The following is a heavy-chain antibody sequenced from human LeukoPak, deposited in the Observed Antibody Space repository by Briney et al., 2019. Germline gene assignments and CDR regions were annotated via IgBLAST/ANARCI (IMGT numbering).Heavy chain of an antibody. CDR3: AKKAEAYGDSVSQH. J-gene: IGHJ1*01. V-gene: IGHV3-23*01. Sequence: GGSLRLSCAASGFTFSSYAMSWVRQAPGKGLEWVSAISANGRSAYYTDSVKGRFTISRDNSKSTLYLQMNSLRADDMAVYYCAKKAEAYGDSVSQHWGQGTLVTVSS. CDR1: GFTFSSYA. D-gene: IGHD4-17*01. CDR2: ISANGRSA.